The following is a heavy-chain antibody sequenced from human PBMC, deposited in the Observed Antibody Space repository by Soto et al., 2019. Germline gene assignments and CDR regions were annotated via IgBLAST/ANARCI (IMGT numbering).Heavy chain of an antibody. V-gene: IGHV4-34*01. J-gene: IGHJ6*03. Sequence: SETLSLTCAVYGGSFSGYYWSWIRQPPGKGLEWIGEINHSGSTNYNPSLKSRVTISVDTSKNQFSLKLSSVTAADTAVYYCARGTGTTHHHYYMAVWGKGTTVPVSS. CDR1: GGSFSGYY. CDR2: INHSGST. CDR3: ARGTGTTHHHYYMAV. D-gene: IGHD1-7*01.